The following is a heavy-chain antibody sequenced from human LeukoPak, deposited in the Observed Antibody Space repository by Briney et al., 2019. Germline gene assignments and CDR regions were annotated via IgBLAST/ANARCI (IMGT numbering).Heavy chain of an antibody. J-gene: IGHJ4*02. V-gene: IGHV4-59*01. CDR2: IYGSGYT. CDR3: VGYCGGDCQSPG. D-gene: IGHD2-21*02. Sequence: SETLSLTCTVSGGSISGWYWSWIRQPPGKGLEWIGNIYGSGYTNYNPSLKSRVTISVDTSKNQFSLKLSSVTAADTAVYYCVGYCGGDCQSPGWGQGTLVTVSS. CDR1: GGSISGWY.